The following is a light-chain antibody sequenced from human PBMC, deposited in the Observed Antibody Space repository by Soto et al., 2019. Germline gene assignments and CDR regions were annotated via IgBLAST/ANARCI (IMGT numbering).Light chain of an antibody. J-gene: IGKJ1*01. CDR2: KAS. V-gene: IGKV1-5*03. CDR1: QTISSW. CDR3: QHYNSYSEA. Sequence: IQMTQSPSTLSGSVGDRVTITCRASQTISSWLAWYQQKPGKAPKLLIYKASTLKSGVPSRFSGSGSGTEITLTIRSLQPDDFATYYCQHYNSYSEAFGQGTKVDNK.